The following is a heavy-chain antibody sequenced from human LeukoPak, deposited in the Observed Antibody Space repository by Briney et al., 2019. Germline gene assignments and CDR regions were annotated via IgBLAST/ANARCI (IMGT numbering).Heavy chain of an antibody. D-gene: IGHD3-3*02. V-gene: IGHV3-23*01. Sequence: GGSLRLSCAASGFTFSNFGMSWVRQAPGKGLEWVSVISGSGGSTYYADSVKGRFTISRDNSKNTLYLQMNSLRAEDTAVYYCAKDSKASDMDVWGKGTTVTISS. CDR1: GFTFSNFG. CDR3: AKDSKASDMDV. J-gene: IGHJ6*03. CDR2: ISGSGGST.